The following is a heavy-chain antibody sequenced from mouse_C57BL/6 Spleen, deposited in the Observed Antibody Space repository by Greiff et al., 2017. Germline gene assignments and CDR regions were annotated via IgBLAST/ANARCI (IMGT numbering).Heavy chain of an antibody. Sequence: VQLKESGPELVKPGASVKISCKASGYSFTDYNMNWVKQSNGKSLEWIGVINPNYGTTSYNQKFKGKATLTVDQSSSTAYMQLNRLTSEDSAVYYSAREGVCEGAMDYWGQGTSVTVAS. CDR1: GYSFTDYN. CDR2: INPNYGTT. V-gene: IGHV1-39*01. CDR3: AREGVCEGAMDY. J-gene: IGHJ4*01.